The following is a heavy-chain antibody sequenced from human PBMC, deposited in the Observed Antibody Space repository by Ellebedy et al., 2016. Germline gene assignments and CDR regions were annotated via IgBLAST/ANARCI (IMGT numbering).Heavy chain of an antibody. CDR2: ISGSGGST. CDR3: AKFGFCTNGLCSTFDN. J-gene: IGHJ4*02. D-gene: IGHD2-8*01. CDR1: GFTFSSYA. Sequence: GESLKISCAASGFTFSSYAMNWVRQAPGKGLEWVSVISGSGGSTYYADSVKGRFTISRDNSKNTLYLQMNSLRAEDTAVYYCAKFGFCTNGLCSTFDNWGQGTLVTVSS. V-gene: IGHV3-23*01.